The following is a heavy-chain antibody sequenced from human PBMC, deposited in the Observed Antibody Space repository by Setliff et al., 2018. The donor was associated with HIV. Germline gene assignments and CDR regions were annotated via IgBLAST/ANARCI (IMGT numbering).Heavy chain of an antibody. J-gene: IGHJ5*02. V-gene: IGHV3-23*01. CDR3: ARSDYDYVWGTYRSLFDP. Sequence: PGESLKISCEGSGFTFSNYAMSWVRQAPGKGLEWVSGISGTGRTTYYADSVKGRFTISRDNSKNTLYLQMDSLRVEDTAVYYCARSDYDYVWGTYRSLFDPWGQGNLVTVSS. D-gene: IGHD3-16*02. CDR1: GFTFSNYA. CDR2: ISGTGRTT.